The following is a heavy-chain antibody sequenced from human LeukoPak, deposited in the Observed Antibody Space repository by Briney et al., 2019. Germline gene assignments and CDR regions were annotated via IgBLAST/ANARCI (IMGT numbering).Heavy chain of an antibody. Sequence: SETLSLTCTVSGGSISSYYWSWIRQPPGKGLEWIGYIYYSGSTNYNPSLKSRVTISVDTSKNQFSLKLSSVTAADTAVHYCARAGSSWFFRPENWFDPWGQGTLVTVSS. V-gene: IGHV4-59*12. D-gene: IGHD6-13*01. CDR2: IYYSGST. CDR1: GGSISSYY. CDR3: ARAGSSWFFRPENWFDP. J-gene: IGHJ5*02.